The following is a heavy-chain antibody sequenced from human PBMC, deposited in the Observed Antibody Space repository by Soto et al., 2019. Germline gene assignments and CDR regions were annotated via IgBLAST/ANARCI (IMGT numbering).Heavy chain of an antibody. V-gene: IGHV3-48*01. Sequence: HPWGSLRLSCAASGFTFSSYSMNWVRQAPGKGLEWVSYISSSSSTIYYADSVKGRFTISRDNAKNSLYLQMNSLRAEDTAVYYCASISYNWNYDDAFDIWGQGTMVTVS. CDR3: ASISYNWNYDDAFDI. CDR1: GFTFSSYS. CDR2: ISSSSSTI. J-gene: IGHJ3*02. D-gene: IGHD1-7*01.